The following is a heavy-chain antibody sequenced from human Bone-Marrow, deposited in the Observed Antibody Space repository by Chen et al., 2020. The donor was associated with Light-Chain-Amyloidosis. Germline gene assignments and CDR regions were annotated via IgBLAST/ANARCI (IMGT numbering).Heavy chain of an antibody. V-gene: IGHV4-39*07. CDR2: IYYSGNT. CDR3: ARVVPPNYGANFNS. CDR1: GGSIMSSSNF. D-gene: IGHD4-17*01. J-gene: IGHJ4*02. Sequence: QLQLQESGPRLVKSSGTLSLTCTVSGGSIMSSSNFWGWLRQAPGKGLEWIGSIYYSGNTYMNSSRKNRVAMSVDTSNNQFSLRLNSVTAADTAVYFCARVVPPNYGANFNSWGQGTLVTVSS.